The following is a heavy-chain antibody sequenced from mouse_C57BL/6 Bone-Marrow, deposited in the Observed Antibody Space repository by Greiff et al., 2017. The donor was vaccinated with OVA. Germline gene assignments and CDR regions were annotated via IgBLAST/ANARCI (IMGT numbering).Heavy chain of an antibody. CDR1: GYTFTSYW. J-gene: IGHJ2*01. CDR2: IDPSDSYT. CDR3: AGFITTVVAYFDY. V-gene: IGHV1-50*01. Sequence: QVQLQQPGAELVKPGASVKLSCKASGYTFTSYWMQRVKQRPGQGLEWIGEIDPSDSYTNYNQKFKGKATLTVDTSSSTAYMQLSSLTSEDSAVYYCAGFITTVVAYFDYWGQGTTLTVSS. D-gene: IGHD1-1*01.